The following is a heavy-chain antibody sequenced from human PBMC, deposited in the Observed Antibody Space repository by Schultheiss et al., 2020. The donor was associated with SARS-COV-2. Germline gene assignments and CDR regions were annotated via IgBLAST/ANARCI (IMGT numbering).Heavy chain of an antibody. CDR1: GFSLSTSGVG. D-gene: IGHD2-15*01. CDR2: IYWNGNK. CDR3: AQSNHCTGGICYSWAGFDY. Sequence: SGPTLVKPTQTLTLTCTFSGFSLSTSGVGVGWIRQPPGKALEWLALIYWNGNKHYSPSLKSRLTITKDTSKNQVVLTMTNMDPVDTATYYCAQSNHCTGGICYSWAGFDYWGQGTLVTVSS. J-gene: IGHJ4*02. V-gene: IGHV2-5*01.